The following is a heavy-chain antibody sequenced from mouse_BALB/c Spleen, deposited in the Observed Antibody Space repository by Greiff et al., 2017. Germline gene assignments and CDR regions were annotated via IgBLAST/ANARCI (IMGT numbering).Heavy chain of an antibody. J-gene: IGHJ4*01. V-gene: IGHV5-12-2*01. CDR1: GFTFSSYT. Sequence: EVQVVESGGGLVQPGGSLKLSCAASGFTFSSYTMSWVRQTPEERLEWVAYISNGGGSTYYPDTVKGRFTISRDNAKNTLYLQMSSLKSEDTAMYYCARGGSNYAMDYWGQGTSVTVSS. CDR3: ARGGSNYAMDY. CDR2: ISNGGGST. D-gene: IGHD1-1*02.